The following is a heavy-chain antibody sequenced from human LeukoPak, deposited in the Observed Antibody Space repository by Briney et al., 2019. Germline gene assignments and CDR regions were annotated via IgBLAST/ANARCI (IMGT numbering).Heavy chain of an antibody. Sequence: ASVKVSCKASGYTFNHHGISWVRQAPGQGLEWMGWICCFSGDTHYAQKFQGRVTMTTDTSTTTAYMELRSLRTDDTAPYYCARDPTNTSGRYAYFDYWGQGTLVTVSS. CDR1: GYTFNHHG. J-gene: IGHJ4*02. CDR3: ARDPTNTSGRYAYFDY. D-gene: IGHD6-19*01. CDR2: ICCFSGDT. V-gene: IGHV1-18*01.